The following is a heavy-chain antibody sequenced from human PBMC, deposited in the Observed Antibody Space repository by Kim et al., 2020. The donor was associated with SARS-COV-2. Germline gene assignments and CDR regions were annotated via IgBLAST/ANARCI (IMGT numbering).Heavy chain of an antibody. V-gene: IGHV3-30*04. CDR2: ISYDGSNK. Sequence: GGSLRLSCAASGFTFSSYAMHWVRQAPGKGLEWVAVISYDGSNKYYADSVKGRFTISRDNSKNTLYLQMNSLRAEDTAVYYCAREWCSSNSCTNYYYYYGMDVWGQGTTVTVSS. J-gene: IGHJ6*02. CDR1: GFTFSSYA. D-gene: IGHD2-2*01. CDR3: AREWCSSNSCTNYYYYYGMDV.